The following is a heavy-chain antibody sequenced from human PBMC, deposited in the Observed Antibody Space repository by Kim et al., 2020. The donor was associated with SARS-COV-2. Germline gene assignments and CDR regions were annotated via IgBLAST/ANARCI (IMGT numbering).Heavy chain of an antibody. J-gene: IGHJ4*02. CDR3: AREFSGQQLGN. V-gene: IGHV1-69*01. CDR2: A. D-gene: IGHD6-13*01. Sequence: ANYAQKFQGRVTITADESTSTAYMELSSLRSEDTAVYYCAREFSGQQLGNWGQGTLVTVSS.